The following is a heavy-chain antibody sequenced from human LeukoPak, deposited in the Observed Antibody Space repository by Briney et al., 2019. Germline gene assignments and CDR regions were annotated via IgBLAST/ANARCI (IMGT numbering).Heavy chain of an antibody. CDR3: ARGLFRNYYGSGSYKFDY. V-gene: IGHV4-34*01. Sequence: SETLSLTCAVYGGSFSGYYWSGVRQPPGKGLEWIVEINHSGSTNYNPSLKSRVTISVDTSKNQFSLKLSSVTAADTAVYYCARGLFRNYYGSGSYKFDYWGQGTLVTVSS. J-gene: IGHJ4*02. CDR2: INHSGST. D-gene: IGHD3-10*01. CDR1: GGSFSGYY.